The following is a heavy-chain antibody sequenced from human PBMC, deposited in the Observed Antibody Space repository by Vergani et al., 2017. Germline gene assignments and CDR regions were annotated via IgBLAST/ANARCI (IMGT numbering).Heavy chain of an antibody. Sequence: QLQLQESGSGLVKPSQTLSLTCAVSGGSISSSNWWSWVRQPPGKGLEWIGEIYHSGSTNYNPSLKSRVTISVDKSKNQFSLKLSSVTAADTAVYYCARVGGYSGYDWDVDYWGQGTLVTVSS. V-gene: IGHV4-4*02. CDR1: GGSISSSNW. J-gene: IGHJ4*02. D-gene: IGHD5-12*01. CDR2: IYHSGST. CDR3: ARVGGYSGYDWDVDY.